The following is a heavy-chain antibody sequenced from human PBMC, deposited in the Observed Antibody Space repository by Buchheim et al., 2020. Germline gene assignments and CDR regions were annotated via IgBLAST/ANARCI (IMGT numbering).Heavy chain of an antibody. Sequence: EVYLVESGGGLVQPGGSLRLSCEASGFTFSGAAMAWVRQAPGKGLEWVSSLTISGDFTYYADSVRGRFSIPRDNSKNTLYLQMNNLRADDTAVYYCAKEVRPNDFWGQGTL. V-gene: IGHV3-23*04. J-gene: IGHJ4*02. CDR3: AKEVRPNDF. CDR1: GFTFSGAA. CDR2: LTISGDFT.